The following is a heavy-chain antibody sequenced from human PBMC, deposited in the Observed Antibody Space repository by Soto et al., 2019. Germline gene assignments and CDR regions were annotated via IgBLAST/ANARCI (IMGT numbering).Heavy chain of an antibody. D-gene: IGHD3-10*01. Sequence: LSQTLSLTCVISGDSVSSNSAAWNWIRQSPSRGLEWLGSTYYRSKWNSDYAVSVKSRIIINPDTSKNQVSLQLNSVTPEDTAVYYCARVPIAMVRGVVVKYDYHGKDVWGQVTTSTVSS. CDR1: GDSVSSNSAA. J-gene: IGHJ6*02. V-gene: IGHV6-1*01. CDR2: TYYRSKWNS. CDR3: ARVPIAMVRGVVVKYDYHGKDV.